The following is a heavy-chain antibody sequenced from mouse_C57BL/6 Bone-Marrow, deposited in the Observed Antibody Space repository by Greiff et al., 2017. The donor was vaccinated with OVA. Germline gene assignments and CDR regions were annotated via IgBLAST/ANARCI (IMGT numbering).Heavy chain of an antibody. J-gene: IGHJ1*03. CDR2: IWRGGST. CDR1: GFSLTSYG. CDR3: AKEGYYYGSSLWYFDV. Sequence: VQLQESGPGLVQPSQSLSITCTVSGFSLTSYGVHWVRQSPGKGLEWLGVIWRGGSTDYNEAFMSRLSITKDNSKSQVFFKMNSLQADDTAIYDCAKEGYYYGSSLWYFDVWGTGTTVTVSS. D-gene: IGHD1-1*01. V-gene: IGHV2-5*01.